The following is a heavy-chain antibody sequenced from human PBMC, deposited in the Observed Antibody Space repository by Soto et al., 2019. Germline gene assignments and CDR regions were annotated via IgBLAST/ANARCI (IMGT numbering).Heavy chain of an antibody. CDR3: ARGTIRAPEPPDY. Sequence: AGGSLRLSSAASGFTFRSFSVNWVRQAPGKGLALVSSISSSSNYLYYADSVKGRFTTSRENAKNSLYLQMNILRAEDMPVYYRARGTIRAPEPPDYWGQGTLVTVSS. D-gene: IGHD2-2*01. V-gene: IGHV3-21*01. CDR2: ISSSSNYL. J-gene: IGHJ4*02. CDR1: GFTFRSFS.